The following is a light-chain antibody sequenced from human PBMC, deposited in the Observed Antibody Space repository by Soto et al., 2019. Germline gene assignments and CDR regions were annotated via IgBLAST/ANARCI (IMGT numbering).Light chain of an antibody. CDR1: QSVGSSY. CDR2: GAS. J-gene: IGKJ1*01. CDR3: QQYGSSPWT. Sequence: EIVLTQSPGTLSLSTGERATLSCRTSQSVGSSYLAWFQQKPGQAPRLLIYGASSRATGIPDRFSGSGSGTDFTLTISTLEPEDFAVYYCQQYGSSPWTFGQGTKVDI. V-gene: IGKV3-20*01.